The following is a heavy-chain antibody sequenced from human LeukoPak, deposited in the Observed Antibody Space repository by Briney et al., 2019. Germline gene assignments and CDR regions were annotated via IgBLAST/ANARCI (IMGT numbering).Heavy chain of an antibody. Sequence: PSETLSLTCAVYGGSFSGYYWSWIRQPPGNGREWIGEIDHSGSTNYNPSLKSRVTISADTSKNQFSLKLSSVTAADTAVYYCARVYSTTPDYYYYGMDVWGQGTTVTVSS. V-gene: IGHV4-34*01. D-gene: IGHD6-13*01. CDR3: ARVYSTTPDYYYYGMDV. CDR2: IDHSGST. J-gene: IGHJ6*02. CDR1: GGSFSGYY.